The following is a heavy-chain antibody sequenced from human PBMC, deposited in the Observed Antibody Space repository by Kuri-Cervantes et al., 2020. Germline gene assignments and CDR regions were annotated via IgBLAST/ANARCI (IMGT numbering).Heavy chain of an antibody. D-gene: IGHD3-16*02. CDR3: ARQGYDYVWGSYRSADD. CDR2: TSAYNGNT. J-gene: IGHJ4*02. CDR1: GYTFTSYG. Sequence: ASVKVSCKASGYTFTSYGISWVRQAPGQGLEWMGWTSAYNGNTNYAQKLQGRVTMTTDTSTSTAYMELRSLRSDDTAVYYCARQGYDYVWGSYRSADDWGQGTLVTLSS. V-gene: IGHV1-18*01.